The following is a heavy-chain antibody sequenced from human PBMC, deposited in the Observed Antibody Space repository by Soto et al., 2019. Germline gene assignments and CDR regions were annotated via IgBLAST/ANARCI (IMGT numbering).Heavy chain of an antibody. Sequence: ASVKVSCKASGYTSTSYDINWVRQAPGQGLGWMGIINPSGGSTRYAQKFQGRVTMTRDTSTSTVYMELSSLKSEDTAVYYCERGLIYDSSGYYFDYWGQGTLVTVSS. CDR1: GYTSTSYD. D-gene: IGHD3-22*01. V-gene: IGHV1-46*01. J-gene: IGHJ4*02. CDR2: INPSGGST. CDR3: ERGLIYDSSGYYFDY.